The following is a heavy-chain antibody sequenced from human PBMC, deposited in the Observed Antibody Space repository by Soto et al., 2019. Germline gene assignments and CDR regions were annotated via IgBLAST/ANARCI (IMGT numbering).Heavy chain of an antibody. V-gene: IGHV6-1*01. J-gene: IGHJ6*02. D-gene: IGHD6-25*01. CDR1: GDSVSSNSAA. CDR2: TYYRSKWYN. CDR3: ARGNCGFYYRMDV. Sequence: SQTLSLTCAISGDSVSSNSAAWNWIRQSPSRDLEWLGRTYYRSKWYNDYAVSVKSRITINPDTSKNQFSLQLNSVNTEDTAVFFCARGNCGFYYRMDVSGQGSTVTVSS.